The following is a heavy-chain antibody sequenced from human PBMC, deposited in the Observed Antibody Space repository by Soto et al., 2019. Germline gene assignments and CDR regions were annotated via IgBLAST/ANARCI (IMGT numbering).Heavy chain of an antibody. CDR1: GYTFTSYG. J-gene: IGHJ4*02. Sequence: ASVKVSCKASGYTFTSYGISWVRQAPGQGLEWMAWISGYNDNTNYSQKPQGRVTPTTDTSTSTAYMELRSLRSDDTAVYYCARGDYYDVSGYYSLWGQGTLVTVSS. CDR2: ISGYNDNT. V-gene: IGHV1-18*01. CDR3: ARGDYYDVSGYYSL. D-gene: IGHD3-22*01.